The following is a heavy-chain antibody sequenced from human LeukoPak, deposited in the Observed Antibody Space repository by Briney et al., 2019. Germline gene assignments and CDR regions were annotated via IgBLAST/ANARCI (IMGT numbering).Heavy chain of an antibody. J-gene: IGHJ3*02. CDR2: MNPNSGNT. D-gene: IGHD1-14*01. V-gene: IGHV1-8*01. Sequence: ASVKVSCKASGYTFTSYDINWVRQATGQGLEWMGWMNPNSGNTGYAEKFQGRVTITADTSTDTAYMELSSLRSEDTAVYYCATTSLAIQAFDIWGQGTMVTVSS. CDR1: GYTFTSYD. CDR3: ATTSLAIQAFDI.